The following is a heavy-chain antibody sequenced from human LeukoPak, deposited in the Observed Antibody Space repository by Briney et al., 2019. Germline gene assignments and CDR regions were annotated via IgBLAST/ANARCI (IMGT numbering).Heavy chain of an antibody. Sequence: ASVKVSCKASGYTFTSYGISWVRQAPGQGLEWMGWISAYNSNINYAQKLQGRVTMTTDTSTSTAYMELRSLRSDDTAVYYCARVLGYYYGSGSYPLDYWGQGTLVTVSS. CDR3: ARVLGYYYGSGSYPLDY. V-gene: IGHV1-18*01. CDR1: GYTFTSYG. CDR2: ISAYNSNI. J-gene: IGHJ4*02. D-gene: IGHD3-10*01.